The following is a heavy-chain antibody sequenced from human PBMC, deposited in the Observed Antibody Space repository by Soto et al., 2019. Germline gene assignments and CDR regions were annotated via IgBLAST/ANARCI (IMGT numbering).Heavy chain of an antibody. CDR1: GFTFSSYW. D-gene: IGHD1-26*01. CDR2: IDQDGSTT. V-gene: IGHV3-7*05. CDR3: ASDLYSGTSDY. J-gene: IGHJ4*02. Sequence: EVQLVESGGGLVQPGGSLTLSCAASGFTFSSYWMNWVRQAPGKGLEWVANIDQDGSTTDYVGSVKGRFTISRDNAKKSLYLQMNSLRAEDTALYYWASDLYSGTSDYWGQGTLVTVSS.